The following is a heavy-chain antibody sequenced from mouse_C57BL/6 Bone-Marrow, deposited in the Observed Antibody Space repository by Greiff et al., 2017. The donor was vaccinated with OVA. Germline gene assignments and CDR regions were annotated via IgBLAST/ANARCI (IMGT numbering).Heavy chain of an antibody. CDR1: GYTFTSYW. D-gene: IGHD1-1*01. CDR2: IYPGNSDT. Sequence: EVKLVESGTVLARPGASVKMSCKTSGYTFTSYWMHWVKQRPGQGLEWIGAIYPGNSDTSYNQKFKGKAKLTAVTSASTAYMQLSSLTSEDSAVYYCARGYRTVAEDYWGQGTTLTVSS. CDR3: ARGYRTVAEDY. J-gene: IGHJ2*01. V-gene: IGHV1-5*01.